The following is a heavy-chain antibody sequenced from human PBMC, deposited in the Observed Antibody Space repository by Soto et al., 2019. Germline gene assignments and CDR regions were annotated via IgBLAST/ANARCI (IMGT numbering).Heavy chain of an antibody. CDR2: LSGSGGST. Sequence: PGGSLRLSCAASGFSFSSYAMSWVRQAPGNGLEWVSALSGSGGSTYYADSVKGRFTISSDNSKNTLYLQMNSLRAEDTAVYYWAKVDDSWGGYYNDYWGQGTRVTASS. CDR1: GFSFSSYA. D-gene: IGHD3-3*01. J-gene: IGHJ4*02. V-gene: IGHV3-23*01. CDR3: AKVDDSWGGYYNDY.